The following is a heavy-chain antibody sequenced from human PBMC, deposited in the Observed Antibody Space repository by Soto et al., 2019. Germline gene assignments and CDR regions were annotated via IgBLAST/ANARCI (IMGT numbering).Heavy chain of an antibody. V-gene: IGHV3-33*01. D-gene: IGHD5-12*01. CDR3: ARLYTWIMDY. CDR1: GFNFRSYG. CDR2: IWYDGSNK. Sequence: GGSLRLSCAASGFNFRSYGMHWVRQAPGKGLEWVAIIWYDGSNKYYADSVKGRFTISRDNSKNTLYLQIDSLRAEDTAVYYCARLYTWIMDYWGQGIMVTVSS. J-gene: IGHJ4*02.